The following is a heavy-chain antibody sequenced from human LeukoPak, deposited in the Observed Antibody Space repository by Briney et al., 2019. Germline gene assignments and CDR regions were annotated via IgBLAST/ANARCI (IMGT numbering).Heavy chain of an antibody. CDR1: GYTFTGYY. D-gene: IGHD6-19*01. V-gene: IGHV1-2*02. CDR3: ARADFSGWDQEYYFDY. Sequence: ASVKVSCKASGYTFTGYYMHWVRQAPGQGLEWMGWINPNSGGTNYAQKFQGRVTMTRDTSISTAYMELSRLRSDDTAVYYCARADFSGWDQEYYFDYWGQGTLVTVSS. CDR2: INPNSGGT. J-gene: IGHJ4*02.